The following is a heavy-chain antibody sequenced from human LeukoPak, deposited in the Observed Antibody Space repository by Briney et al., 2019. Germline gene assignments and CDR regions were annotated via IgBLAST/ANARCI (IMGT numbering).Heavy chain of an antibody. CDR1: GGSISSYY. V-gene: IGHV4-59*08. CDR3: ARSRDSSGYYNWFDP. CDR2: IYYSGST. J-gene: IGHJ5*02. D-gene: IGHD3-22*01. Sequence: PETLSLTCAVSGGSISSYYWSWIRQPPGKGLEWIGYIYYSGSTNYNPSLKSRVTISVDTSKNQFSLKLSSVTAADTAVYYCARSRDSSGYYNWFDPWGQGTLVTVSS.